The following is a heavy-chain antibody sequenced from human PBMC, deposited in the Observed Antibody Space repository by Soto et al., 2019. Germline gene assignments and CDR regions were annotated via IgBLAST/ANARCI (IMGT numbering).Heavy chain of an antibody. CDR1: GGSFSGYY. V-gene: IGHV4-34*01. D-gene: IGHD2-15*01. CDR2: VNDRGST. CDR3: ARGRDGGNFDF. Sequence: LSLTCTVSGGSFSGYYWSWIRQPPGLGLEWIGAVNDRGSTNSNPSLKSRVTISVDTSNNQFSLKLSSVTAADTAIYYCARGRDGGNFDFWGQGTPVTVSS. J-gene: IGHJ4*02.